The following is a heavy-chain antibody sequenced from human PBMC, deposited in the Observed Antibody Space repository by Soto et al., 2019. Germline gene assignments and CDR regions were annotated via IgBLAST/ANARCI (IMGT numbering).Heavy chain of an antibody. V-gene: IGHV3-53*04. J-gene: IGHJ3*02. CDR3: ARGYSGYDYGFGAFDI. CDR1: GFTVSSNY. CDR2: IYRGGRT. Sequence: EVQLVESGGGLVQPGGSLRLSCAASGFTVSSNYMSWVRQAPGKGLECVSFIYRGGRTYYADSVKGRFTISRHNSQNTLYLQMKSLRAEDTAVYYCARGYSGYDYGFGAFDIWGQGTMVTVSS. D-gene: IGHD5-12*01.